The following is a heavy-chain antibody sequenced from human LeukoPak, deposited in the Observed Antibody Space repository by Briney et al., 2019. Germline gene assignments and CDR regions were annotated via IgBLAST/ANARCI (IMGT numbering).Heavy chain of an antibody. CDR3: ARAGGRYWSYYYDSSGYAKNWFDP. CDR2: ITHSGSP. CDR1: ARSFSGYY. Sequence: SQTLSLTCALYARSFSGYYWSWIRQPPGTGLEWDGAITHSGSPNNNPSLKSRVTISVDTSKAQFSLKLSSVTAPETAVYYCARAGGRYWSYYYDSSGYAKNWFDPWGQGTLVTVSS. J-gene: IGHJ5*02. V-gene: IGHV4-34*01. D-gene: IGHD3-22*01.